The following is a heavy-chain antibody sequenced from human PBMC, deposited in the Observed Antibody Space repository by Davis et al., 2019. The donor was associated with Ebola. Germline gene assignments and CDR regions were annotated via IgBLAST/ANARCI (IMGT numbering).Heavy chain of an antibody. Sequence: GESLKISCAASGFTFSSYAMHWVRQAPGKGLEWVAVISYDGSNKYYADSVKGRFTISRDNSKNTLYLQMNSLRAEDTAVYYCANEDYGETFDYWGQGTLVTVSS. D-gene: IGHD4-17*01. CDR1: GFTFSSYA. J-gene: IGHJ4*02. CDR2: ISYDGSNK. CDR3: ANEDYGETFDY. V-gene: IGHV3-30-3*02.